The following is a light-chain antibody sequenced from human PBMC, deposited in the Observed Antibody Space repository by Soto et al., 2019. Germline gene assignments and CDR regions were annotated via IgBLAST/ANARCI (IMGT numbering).Light chain of an antibody. CDR2: EVS. V-gene: IGLV2-8*01. CDR3: SSYAGSNFVV. Sequence: QSALTQPPSASGSPGQSVTISCIGTSSDVGGYNYVSWYQQHPGKAPKFMIYEVSKRPSGVPDRFSGSKSGNTASLTVSGLQAEDEADYYCSSYAGSNFVVFGGGTK. CDR1: SSDVGGYNY. J-gene: IGLJ2*01.